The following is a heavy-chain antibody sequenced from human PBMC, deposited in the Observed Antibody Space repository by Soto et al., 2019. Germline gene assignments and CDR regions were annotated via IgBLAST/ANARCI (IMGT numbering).Heavy chain of an antibody. Sequence: QVQLVQSGGEVRKPGASVTVSCKASGYTFTSYGISWVRQAPGQGLEWMGWISGYNGKTNSAQKVQDRVTMTTDTYTSTVYLERRSLRFDDTAVYYCAREGDVPYYYYGIDVWGQGTTVTVSS. CDR3: AREGDVPYYYYGIDV. CDR1: GYTFTSYG. V-gene: IGHV1-18*01. D-gene: IGHD2-21*02. CDR2: ISGYNGKT. J-gene: IGHJ6*02.